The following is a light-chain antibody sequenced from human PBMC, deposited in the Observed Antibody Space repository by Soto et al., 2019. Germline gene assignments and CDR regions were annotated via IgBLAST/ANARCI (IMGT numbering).Light chain of an antibody. J-gene: IGKJ1*01. CDR1: QSIIGN. CDR3: LQHNNWTRT. V-gene: IGKV3-15*01. Sequence: EIVMTQSPVTLSVSPGESSTLSCRASQSIIGNLSWYQHKPGQAPRLLIFVASTRATDVPARFSGSGSGTEFTLTIRRLQSEDFAVKFFLQHNNWTRTFGQGTKVE. CDR2: VAS.